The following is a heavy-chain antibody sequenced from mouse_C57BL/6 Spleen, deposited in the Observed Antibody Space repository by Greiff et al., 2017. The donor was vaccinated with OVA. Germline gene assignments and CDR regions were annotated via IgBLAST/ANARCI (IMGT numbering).Heavy chain of an antibody. CDR2: IYPGSGST. J-gene: IGHJ2*01. CDR3: ARMIYYDYDGVY. D-gene: IGHD2-4*01. Sequence: QVQLQQPGAELVKPGASVKMSCKASGYTFTSYWITWVKQRPGQGLEWIGDIYPGSGSTNYNEKFKSKATLTVDTSSSTAYMQLSSLTSEDSAVYYCARMIYYDYDGVYWGQGTTLTVSS. CDR1: GYTFTSYW. V-gene: IGHV1-55*01.